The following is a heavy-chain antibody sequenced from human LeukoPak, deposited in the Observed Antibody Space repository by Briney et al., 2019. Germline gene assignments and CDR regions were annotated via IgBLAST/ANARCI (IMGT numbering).Heavy chain of an antibody. CDR3: ANGNRCTSPNCLGYYYFYMDV. CDR1: GFTFSSNS. J-gene: IGHJ6*03. D-gene: IGHD2-8*01. V-gene: IGHV3-23*01. CDR2: FIGSGATT. Sequence: GGSLRLSCAPSGFTFSSNSINWVRQPPKRWLEWVSGFIGSGATTYYADYVKGRFTISRDNSKNTLYLQMNSLRAEDTAVYYCANGNRCTSPNCLGYYYFYMDVWGKGTTVTVSS.